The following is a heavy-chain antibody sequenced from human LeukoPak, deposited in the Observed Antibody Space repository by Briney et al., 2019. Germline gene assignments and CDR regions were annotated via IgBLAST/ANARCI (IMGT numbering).Heavy chain of an antibody. J-gene: IGHJ4*02. V-gene: IGHV3-33*01. Sequence: GGSLRLSCAASGFTFSSYGMHWVRQAPGKGLERVSVIWYDGSNKYYADSVKGRFTISRDNSKNTLYLQMNSLRAEDTAVYYCARDLFSGPPFDYWGQGTLVTVSS. D-gene: IGHD2-21*01. CDR1: GFTFSSYG. CDR3: ARDLFSGPPFDY. CDR2: IWYDGSNK.